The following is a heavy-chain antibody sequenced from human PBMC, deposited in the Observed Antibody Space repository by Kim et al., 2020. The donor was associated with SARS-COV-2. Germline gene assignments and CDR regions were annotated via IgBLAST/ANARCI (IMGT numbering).Heavy chain of an antibody. J-gene: IGHJ4*02. Sequence: SGPTLVNPTQTLTLTCTFSGFSLNTPQVGVGWIRQSPTGALEWLALVYWDDDKRFSPYLQSRLSITKDTAQNQVVITVSNMDPLHAGTYYCAHLKDDFGPFAYWGQRALVTVSS. V-gene: IGHV2-5*02. CDR2: VYWDDDK. D-gene: IGHD3-3*01. CDR1: GFSLNTPQVG. CDR3: AHLKDDFGPFAY.